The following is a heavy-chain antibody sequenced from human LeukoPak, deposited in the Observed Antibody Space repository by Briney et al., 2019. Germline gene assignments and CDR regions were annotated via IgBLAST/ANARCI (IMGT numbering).Heavy chain of an antibody. D-gene: IGHD3-22*01. V-gene: IGHV1-18*01. Sequence: ASVKASCKASGYTFTSYGISWVRQAPGQGLEWMGWISAYNGNTNYAQKLQGRVTMTTDTSTSTAYMELRSLRSDDTAVYYCARVCYYDSSGYSRDSNWFDPWGQGTLVTVSS. CDR2: ISAYNGNT. CDR1: GYTFTSYG. CDR3: ARVCYYDSSGYSRDSNWFDP. J-gene: IGHJ5*02.